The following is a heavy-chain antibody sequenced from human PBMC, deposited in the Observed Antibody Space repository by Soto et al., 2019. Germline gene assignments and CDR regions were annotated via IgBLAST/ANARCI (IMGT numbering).Heavy chain of an antibody. CDR3: AKGGAYGSGTFDF. CDR1: GFTFHDHA. J-gene: IGHJ4*02. Sequence: EVQLVESGGDLVQPGRSLRLSCEASGFTFHDHAMHWVRHAPGKGPEWVSGISWNSGTIDYADSVRGRFTISRDNAKSSLYLQINSLRPEDTALYYCAKGGAYGSGTFDFWGQGTLVTVSS. D-gene: IGHD3-10*01. V-gene: IGHV3-9*01. CDR2: ISWNSGTI.